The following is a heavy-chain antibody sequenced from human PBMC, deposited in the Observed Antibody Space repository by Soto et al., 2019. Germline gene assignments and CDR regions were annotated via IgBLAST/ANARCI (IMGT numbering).Heavy chain of an antibody. Sequence: EVQLVESGGGLVKPGGSLRLSCAASRFTFSDFSMNWVRQAPGKGLEWVSSISSKSSYIYYADSVKGRFTISRDNADNSLYLQMNSLRAEDTAVYYCGRSLYSGSYRTTYYIDYWGQGTLVTVSS. CDR1: RFTFSDFS. V-gene: IGHV3-21*01. J-gene: IGHJ4*02. CDR3: GRSLYSGSYRTTYYIDY. D-gene: IGHD6-13*01. CDR2: ISSKSSYI.